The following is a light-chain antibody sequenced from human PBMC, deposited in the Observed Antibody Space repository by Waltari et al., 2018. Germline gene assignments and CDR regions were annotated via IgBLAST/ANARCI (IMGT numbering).Light chain of an antibody. J-gene: IGLJ3*02. CDR2: DIN. Sequence: QSALTQPRSVSGSPGQSVAISCTGTSSDIGSYYFFSWSQQYPGKVPKLIIYDINKRPSGVPVRFSGSKSANTASLTISGLQADDEADDYCCAHAGRQLHWVFGEGTKLTVL. CDR1: SSDIGSYYF. CDR3: CAHAGRQLHWV. V-gene: IGLV2-11*01.